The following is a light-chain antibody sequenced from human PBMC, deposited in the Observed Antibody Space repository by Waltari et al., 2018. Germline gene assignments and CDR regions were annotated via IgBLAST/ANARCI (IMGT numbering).Light chain of an antibody. CDR1: QDIDDD. CDR3: QQFYSTPYT. Sequence: ETTLTQSPAFMSATPGDKVNISCKASQDIDDDMNWYQQKPGEAAIFIIQEATTLVPGIPPRFSGSGYGTDFTLTISSLQAEDVAVYYCQQFYSTPYTFGQGTKLEI. V-gene: IGKV5-2*01. CDR2: EAT. J-gene: IGKJ2*01.